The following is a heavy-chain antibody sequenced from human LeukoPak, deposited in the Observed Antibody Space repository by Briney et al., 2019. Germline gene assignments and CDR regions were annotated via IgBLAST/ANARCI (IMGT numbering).Heavy chain of an antibody. Sequence: SGPTLVNPTQTLTLTCTFSGVSLSTRGVVVCWIRQPPGKVLVWLALIYWCDDKRYSPSLKSRLTITKDTSKNQVVRTMTNMDPVDTATYYCAHRIRDTAMADFHYWGQGTLVTVSS. CDR2: IYWCDDK. V-gene: IGHV2-5*01. CDR1: GVSLSTRGVV. D-gene: IGHD5-18*01. CDR3: AHRIRDTAMADFHY. J-gene: IGHJ4*02.